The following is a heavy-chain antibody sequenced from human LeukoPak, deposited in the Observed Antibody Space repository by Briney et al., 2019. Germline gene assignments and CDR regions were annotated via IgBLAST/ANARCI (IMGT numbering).Heavy chain of an antibody. J-gene: IGHJ4*02. Sequence: GGSLRLSCVASGFTFGKYWMSWVRQAPGKGLEGVANIKLDGSEKNYVDSVKGRFTISRDNTKNSLYLQMNSLRVEDTAVFYCARDQYDTWSRRGNFDSWGQGTLSSSPQ. CDR2: IKLDGSEK. CDR3: ARDQYDTWSRRGNFDS. D-gene: IGHD3-3*01. V-gene: IGHV3-7*03. CDR1: GFTFGKYW.